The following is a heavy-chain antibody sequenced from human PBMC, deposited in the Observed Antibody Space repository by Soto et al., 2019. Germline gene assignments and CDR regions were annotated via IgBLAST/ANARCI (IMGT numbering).Heavy chain of an antibody. CDR2: IYWDDDK. V-gene: IGHV2-5*02. Sequence: QITLKESGPTLVKPTQTLTLTCSFSGFSLSTRGVGVGWIRQPPGKALEWLALIYWDDDKRYSPSLKSRLTIPKDTSKNQVVLTMTNMDPVDTATYYCAHRYYNFWSGYDWFDPWGQGTLVTVSS. CDR3: AHRYYNFWSGYDWFDP. D-gene: IGHD3-3*01. CDR1: GFSLSTRGVG. J-gene: IGHJ5*02.